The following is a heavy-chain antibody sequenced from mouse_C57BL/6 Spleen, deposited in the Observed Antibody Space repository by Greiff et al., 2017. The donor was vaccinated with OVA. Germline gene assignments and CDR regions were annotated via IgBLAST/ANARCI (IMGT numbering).Heavy chain of an antibody. CDR1: GFSFNTYA. CDR3: VRHRTGYAMDY. J-gene: IGHJ4*01. CDR2: IRSKSNNYAT. Sequence: EVKLVESGGGLVQPKGSLKLSCAASGFSFNTYAMNWVRQAPGKGLEWVARIRSKSNNYATYYADSVKDRFTISRDDSESMLYLQMNNLKTEDTAMYYCVRHRTGYAMDYWGQGTSVTVSS. V-gene: IGHV10-1*01.